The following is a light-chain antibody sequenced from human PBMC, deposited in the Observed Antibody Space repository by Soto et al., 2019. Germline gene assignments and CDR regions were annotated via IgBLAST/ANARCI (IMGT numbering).Light chain of an antibody. J-gene: IGKJ2*01. CDR2: AAS. Sequence: DIQMTQSPSSLSASVGDRVTITCRASQGIRNDLSWFHHRPGKAPKRLIYAASSLQSGVPSRLSGSGSGTEFTLTISSLQPDDVATYYCQQYNSLYTFGQGTKLDLK. CDR1: QGIRND. CDR3: QQYNSLYT. V-gene: IGKV1-17*01.